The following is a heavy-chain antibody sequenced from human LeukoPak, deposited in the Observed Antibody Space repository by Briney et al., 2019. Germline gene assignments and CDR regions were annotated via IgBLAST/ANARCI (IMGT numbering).Heavy chain of an antibody. V-gene: IGHV1-18*01. CDR1: GYTFTSYD. J-gene: IGHJ3*02. CDR3: ARNGDSGALDI. Sequence: GASVKVSCKASGYTFTSYDINWVRQAPGQGLEWMGWISAYNGNTNIAQKFQGRVTMTTDTSTSTVYMELRSLRSDDTAVYYCARNGDSGALDIWGQGTMVTVSS. D-gene: IGHD4-17*01. CDR2: ISAYNGNT.